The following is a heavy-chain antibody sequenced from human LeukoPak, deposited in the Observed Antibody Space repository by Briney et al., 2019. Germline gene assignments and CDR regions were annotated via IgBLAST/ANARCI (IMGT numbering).Heavy chain of an antibody. V-gene: IGHV4-38-2*01. CDR2: IYHSGST. CDR1: GYSISSGYY. J-gene: IGHJ5*02. Sequence: SETLSLTCAVSGYSISSGYYWGWIRPPPGKGLEWIGIIYHSGSTYYNPSLKSRVTISVDTSKNQFSLKLSSVTAADTAVYYCARVPPYDILTGYSPRGWFDPWGQGTLVTVSS. CDR3: ARVPPYDILTGYSPRGWFDP. D-gene: IGHD3-9*01.